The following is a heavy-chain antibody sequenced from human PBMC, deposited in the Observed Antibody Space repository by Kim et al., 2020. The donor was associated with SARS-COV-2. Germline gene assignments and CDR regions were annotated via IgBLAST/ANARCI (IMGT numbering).Heavy chain of an antibody. CDR3: AREKGGYSGYDLLTGAFDY. V-gene: IGHV4-61*02. CDR2: IYTSGST. Sequence: SETLSLTCTVSGGSISSGSYYWSWIRQPAGKGLEWIGRIYTSGSTNYNPSLKSRVTISVDTSKNQFSLKLSSVTAADTAVYYCAREKGGYSGYDLLTGAFDYWGQGTLVTVSS. J-gene: IGHJ4*02. D-gene: IGHD5-12*01. CDR1: GGSISSGSYY.